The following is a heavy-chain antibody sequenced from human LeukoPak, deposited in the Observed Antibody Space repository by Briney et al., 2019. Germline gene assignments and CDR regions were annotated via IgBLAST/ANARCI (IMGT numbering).Heavy chain of an antibody. D-gene: IGHD6-13*01. J-gene: IGHJ4*02. CDR1: GYTFTSYD. CDR2: MNPNSGNT. Sequence: ASLKVSCKASGYTFTSYDINWVRQATGQGLEWMGWMNPNSGNTGYAQKFQGRVTMTRNTSISTAYMELSSLRSEDTAVYYCARLPSIAAAAVDYWGQGTLVTVSS. CDR3: ARLPSIAAAAVDY. V-gene: IGHV1-8*01.